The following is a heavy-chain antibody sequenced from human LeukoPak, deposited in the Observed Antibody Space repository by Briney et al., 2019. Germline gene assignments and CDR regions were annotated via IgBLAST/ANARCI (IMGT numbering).Heavy chain of an antibody. Sequence: PSETLSLTCAVYGGSFSGYYWSWIRQPPGKGLEWIGEINHSGSTNYNPSLKSRVTISVDTSKNQFSLKLSSVTAADTAVYCCARGSYYGSGSYYLWGQGTLVTVSS. CDR2: INHSGST. J-gene: IGHJ4*02. CDR1: GGSFSGYY. V-gene: IGHV4-34*01. D-gene: IGHD3-10*01. CDR3: ARGSYYGSGSYYL.